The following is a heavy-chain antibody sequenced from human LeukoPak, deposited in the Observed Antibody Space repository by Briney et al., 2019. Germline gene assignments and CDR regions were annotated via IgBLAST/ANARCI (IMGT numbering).Heavy chain of an antibody. Sequence: SVKVSCKASGGTFSSYTISWVRQAPGQGLEWMGRIIPILGIANYAQKFQGRVTITADKSTSTAYMELSSLRSEDTAMYYCATRLLWFGELSDWGQGTLVTVSS. V-gene: IGHV1-69*02. D-gene: IGHD3-10*01. J-gene: IGHJ4*02. CDR2: IIPILGIA. CDR3: ATRLLWFGELSD. CDR1: GGTFSSYT.